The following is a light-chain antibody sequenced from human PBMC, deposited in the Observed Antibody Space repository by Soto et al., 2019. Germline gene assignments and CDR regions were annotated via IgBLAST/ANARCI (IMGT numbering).Light chain of an antibody. J-gene: IGLJ3*02. CDR3: CSYAGSYTLRV. V-gene: IGLV2-11*01. CDR1: SSDVGGYNY. Sequence: QSVLTQPRSVSGSPGQSVTISCTGTSSDVGGYNYVSWYQRHPGKAPKLMIYDVSKRPSGVPDRFSGSKSGNTASLTISGLQAEDEADYYCCSYAGSYTLRVFGGGTKVTVL. CDR2: DVS.